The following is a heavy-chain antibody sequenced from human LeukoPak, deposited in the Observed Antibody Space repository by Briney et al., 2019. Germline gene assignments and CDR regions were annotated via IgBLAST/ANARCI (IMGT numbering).Heavy chain of an antibody. Sequence: SETLSLTCTVSDGSISSYYWSWIRQPPGKELEWIGYIDYTGSTYYNPSLKSRVTISVDRSKNQFSLKLSSVTAADTAVYYCARGGSYTPPIDYWGQGTLVTVSS. J-gene: IGHJ4*02. V-gene: IGHV4-59*12. CDR2: IDYTGST. CDR1: DGSISSYY. D-gene: IGHD2-15*01. CDR3: ARGGSYTPPIDY.